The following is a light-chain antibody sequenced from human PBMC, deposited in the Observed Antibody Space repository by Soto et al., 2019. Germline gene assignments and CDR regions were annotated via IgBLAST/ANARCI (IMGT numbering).Light chain of an antibody. Sequence: SALTQPASVSGSPGQSITISCTGTSSEVGDYNYVSWYQQHPGKAPKVMIYDVSNRPSGVSNRFSGSKSGNTASLTISGLQAEDEADYYCSSYTSSSTLVFGTGTKLTVL. CDR2: DVS. V-gene: IGLV2-14*01. CDR1: SSEVGDYNY. CDR3: SSYTSSSTLV. J-gene: IGLJ1*01.